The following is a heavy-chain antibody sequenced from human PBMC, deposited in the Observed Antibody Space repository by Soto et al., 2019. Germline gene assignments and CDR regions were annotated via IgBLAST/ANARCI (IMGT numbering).Heavy chain of an antibody. J-gene: IGHJ5*02. Sequence: QITLKESGPTLVKPTQPLTLTCTFSGFSLSTSGVGVGWIRQPPGKALEWLALIYWDDDKRYSPSLKSRLTITKDTSKNQVVLTMTNMDPVDTATYYCAHKLWFGELSWFDPWGQGTLVTVSS. CDR3: AHKLWFGELSWFDP. CDR1: GFSLSTSGVG. D-gene: IGHD3-10*01. V-gene: IGHV2-5*02. CDR2: IYWDDDK.